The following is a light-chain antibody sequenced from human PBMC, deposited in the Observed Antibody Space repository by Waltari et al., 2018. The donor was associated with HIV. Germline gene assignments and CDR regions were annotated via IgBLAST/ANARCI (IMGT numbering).Light chain of an antibody. CDR1: LSNIGSNY. J-gene: IGLJ2*01. CDR2: RND. Sequence: SVVTQPPSASGTPGPRVTISCSGNLSNIGSNYVFWYHHLPGTAPNLLTHRNDQRPSGVPDRFSGSTSGTSASLAISGLRSEDEADYYCVTWDDSLRGVVFGGGTKVAVL. V-gene: IGLV1-47*01. CDR3: VTWDDSLRGVV.